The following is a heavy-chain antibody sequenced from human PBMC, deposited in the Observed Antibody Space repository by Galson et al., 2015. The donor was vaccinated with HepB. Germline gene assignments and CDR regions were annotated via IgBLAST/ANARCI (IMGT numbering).Heavy chain of an antibody. CDR1: GFTFSTYW. J-gene: IGHJ4*02. Sequence: SVRLSCAASGFTFSTYWMNWVRQVPGQGLVWVSRINPDGSITNYADSVKGRFTISRDNPTNTPYLQMNSLRAEDTAVYYCVSGLCIESWGQGALVTVSS. CDR3: VSGLCIES. D-gene: IGHD3-3*02. CDR2: INPDGSIT. V-gene: IGHV3-74*01.